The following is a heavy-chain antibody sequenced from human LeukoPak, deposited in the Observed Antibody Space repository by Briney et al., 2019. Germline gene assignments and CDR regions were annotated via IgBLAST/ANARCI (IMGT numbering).Heavy chain of an antibody. Sequence: QPLSLTCVISGDNVSSNSAAWNWIRQSPSGGLEWLGRTYYRSKWFFDYAVSMKSRLTINSDTSQSHFSLQLRSVTPEDTAVYYCAREDYDNSGGGFDIWGQGTLVTVSS. CDR3: AREDYDNSGGGFDI. D-gene: IGHD3-22*01. J-gene: IGHJ3*02. V-gene: IGHV6-1*01. CDR1: GDNVSSNSAA. CDR2: TYYRSKWFF.